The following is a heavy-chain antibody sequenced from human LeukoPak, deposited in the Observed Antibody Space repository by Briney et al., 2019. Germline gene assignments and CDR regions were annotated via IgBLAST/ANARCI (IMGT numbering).Heavy chain of an antibody. CDR3: ARGEYCSGGSCYALVAFDI. V-gene: IGHV3-48*03. D-gene: IGHD2-15*01. CDR2: ISSSGSTI. J-gene: IGHJ3*02. Sequence: PGGSLRLSCAVSGFTFSSYEMNWVRQAPGKGLEWVSYISSSGSTIYYADSVKGRFTISRDNAKNSLYLQMNSLRAEDTAVYYCARGEYCSGGSCYALVAFDIWGQGTMVTVSS. CDR1: GFTFSSYE.